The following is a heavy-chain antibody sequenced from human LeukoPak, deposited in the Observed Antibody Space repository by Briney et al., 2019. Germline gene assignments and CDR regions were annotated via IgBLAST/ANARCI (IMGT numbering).Heavy chain of an antibody. CDR3: ARDQRMNIVVVPAS. V-gene: IGHV3-66*02. CDR1: GFTVSSNY. J-gene: IGHJ4*02. Sequence: PGGSLRLSCAASGFTVSSNYMSWVRQAPGKGLEWVSVIYSGGSTYYADSVKGRFTTSRDNSKNTLYLQMNSLRAEDTAVYYCARDQRMNIVVVPASWGQGTLVTVSS. D-gene: IGHD2-2*01. CDR2: IYSGGST.